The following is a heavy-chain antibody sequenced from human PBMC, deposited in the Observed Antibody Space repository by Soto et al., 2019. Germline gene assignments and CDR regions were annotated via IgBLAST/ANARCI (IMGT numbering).Heavy chain of an antibody. CDR1: GYTFTSYG. CDR3: ARRDSSGYPHYYYYGMDV. Sequence: ASGKVSCKASGYTFTSYGISWVRQAPGQGLEWMGWISAYNGNTNYAQKLQGRVTMTTDTSTSTAYMELRSLRSDDTAVYYCARRDSSGYPHYYYYGMDVWGQGTTVT. V-gene: IGHV1-18*04. CDR2: ISAYNGNT. J-gene: IGHJ6*02. D-gene: IGHD3-22*01.